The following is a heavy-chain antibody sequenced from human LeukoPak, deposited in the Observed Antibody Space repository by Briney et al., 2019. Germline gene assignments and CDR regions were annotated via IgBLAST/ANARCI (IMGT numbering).Heavy chain of an antibody. V-gene: IGHV3-23*01. J-gene: IGHJ3*02. CDR1: GFTFSSFA. CDR3: AKDLGATDAFDI. CDR2: ITGSHGPT. Sequence: GGSLRLSCAASGFTFSSFAMTWVRQAPGKGLEWVSSITGSHGPTYNTDSVKGRFTISRDNSQNTLYLQMNSLRAEDTAVYYCAKDLGATDAFDIWGQGTMVTVSS. D-gene: IGHD1-26*01.